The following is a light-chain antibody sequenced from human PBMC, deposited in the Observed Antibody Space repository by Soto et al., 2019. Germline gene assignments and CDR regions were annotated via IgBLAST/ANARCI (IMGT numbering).Light chain of an antibody. CDR3: SSYAGSSNV. CDR1: TSDIGFYDY. J-gene: IGLJ1*01. CDR2: EVN. Sequence: QSALTQPASVSGSPGQSLTISCTGTTSDIGFYDYVSWYQQYPGKAPKLLIYEVNKRPSGVPDRFSGSKSGNTASLTVSGLQAEDEADYYCSSYAGSSNVFGTGTKLTVL. V-gene: IGLV2-8*01.